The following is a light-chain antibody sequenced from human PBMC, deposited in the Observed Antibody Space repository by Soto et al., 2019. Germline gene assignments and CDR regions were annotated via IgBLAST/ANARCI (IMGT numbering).Light chain of an antibody. V-gene: IGKV3-15*01. CDR2: DAS. J-gene: IGKJ4*01. Sequence: EIVMTQSPATLSVSPGERATLSCRASQSVNRNLAWYQQKPGQTPRLLIYDASSLATGIPARFSVSGSGTDFCLTISSLQSEDFAVYYCQQYNNWPLTFGGGINVELK. CDR1: QSVNRN. CDR3: QQYNNWPLT.